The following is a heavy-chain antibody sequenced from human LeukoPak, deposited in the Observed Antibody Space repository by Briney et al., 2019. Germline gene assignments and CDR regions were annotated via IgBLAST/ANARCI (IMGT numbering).Heavy chain of an antibody. CDR1: GFTFSNAW. V-gene: IGHV3-15*01. Sequence: GGSLILSCAASGFTFSNAWMNWVRQAPGKGLEWVGRIKSKPAGETTTYAAPVKGRFTISRDDSRNTLYLQMNSLKTEDTAVYYCTTCGGDCYFNYWGQGTLVTVSS. D-gene: IGHD2-21*02. CDR2: IKSKPAGETT. CDR3: TTCGGDCYFNY. J-gene: IGHJ4*02.